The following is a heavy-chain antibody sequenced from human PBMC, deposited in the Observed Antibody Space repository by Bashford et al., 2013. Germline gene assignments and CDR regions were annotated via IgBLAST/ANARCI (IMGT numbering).Heavy chain of an antibody. CDR1: GGSINSDGYY. CDR3: ARHEAAAGGGYFYYGMDV. D-gene: IGHD6-13*01. CDR2: LYSSGST. Sequence: SETLSLTCTVSGGSINSDGYYWSWIRQPAGKELEWIGRLYSSGSTNYSPSLKSRVTMSVDTSKNQFSLRLTSVTAADTAVYYCARHEAAAGGGYFYYGMDVWGQGTTVTVSS. J-gene: IGHJ6*02. V-gene: IGHV4-61*02.